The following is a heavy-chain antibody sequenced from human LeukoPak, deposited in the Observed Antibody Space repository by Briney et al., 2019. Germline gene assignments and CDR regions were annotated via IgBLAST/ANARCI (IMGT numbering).Heavy chain of an antibody. V-gene: IGHV3-49*03. Sequence: GGSLRLSCTASGFTFGDYAMSWFRQAPGKGLEWVGFIRSKAYGGTTEYAASVKGRFTISRDDSKSIAYLQMNSLKTEDTAVYYCTLRSEAAAGTRNPDFDYWGQGTLVTVSS. CDR3: TLRSEAAAGTRNPDFDY. D-gene: IGHD6-13*01. CDR2: IRSKAYGGTT. CDR1: GFTFGDYA. J-gene: IGHJ4*02.